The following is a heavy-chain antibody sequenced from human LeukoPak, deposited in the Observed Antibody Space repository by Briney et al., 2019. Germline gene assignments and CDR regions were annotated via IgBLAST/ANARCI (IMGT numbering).Heavy chain of an antibody. CDR1: GFTFSSYA. Sequence: GGSLRLSCAASGFTFSSYAMSWVRQAPGKGLEWVSLIFGSGGSTFYADSVKGRFTISRDNAKNSLYLQMNSLRAEDTAVYYCARAIYYYGSGSPYGMDVWGQGTTVTVSS. CDR2: IFGSGGST. CDR3: ARAIYYYGSGSPYGMDV. J-gene: IGHJ6*02. D-gene: IGHD3-10*01. V-gene: IGHV3-23*01.